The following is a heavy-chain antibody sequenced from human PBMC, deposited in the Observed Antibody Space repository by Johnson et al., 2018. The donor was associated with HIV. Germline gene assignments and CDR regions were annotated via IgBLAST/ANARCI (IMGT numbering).Heavy chain of an antibody. CDR3: TTDQVGRNYGGKYHI. D-gene: IGHD1-7*01. V-gene: IGHV3-30*19. CDR1: GFTFSTYG. Sequence: QVQLVESGGGVVQPGRSLRLSCAASGFTFSTYGMHLVRHAPGKGLEWVAVISYDGNNKYYADSVKGRFTISRDNSKNTLYLQMNSLKIEDTAVYYCTTDQVGRNYGGKYHIWGQGTMVTVSS. CDR2: ISYDGNNK. J-gene: IGHJ3*02.